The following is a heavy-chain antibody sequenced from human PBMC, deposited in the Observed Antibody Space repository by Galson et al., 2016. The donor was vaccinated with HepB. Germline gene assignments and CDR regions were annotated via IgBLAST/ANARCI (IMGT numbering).Heavy chain of an antibody. CDR2: IIPIFGVP. CDR3: ATGAARGYSYATSGAFDI. CDR1: GDSLSSNA. V-gene: IGHV1-69*13. J-gene: IGHJ3*02. Sequence: SVKVSCKASGDSLSSNAISWVRLAPGEGLEWMGGIIPIFGVPNYAQKFRGRVTITADESTSAGSMEMSDLKSEDTAVYYCATGAARGYSYATSGAFDIWGQGTMVTVS. D-gene: IGHD5-18*01.